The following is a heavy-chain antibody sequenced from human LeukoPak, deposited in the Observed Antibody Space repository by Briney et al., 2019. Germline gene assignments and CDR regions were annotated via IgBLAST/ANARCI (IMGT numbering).Heavy chain of an antibody. V-gene: IGHV3-9*01. J-gene: IGHJ4*02. CDR1: GFTFDDFA. D-gene: IGHD1-7*01. CDR2: ISWNSYNI. Sequence: GGSLRLSCAASGFTFDDFAMHWVRQAPGKGLEWVSGISWNSYNIGYADSVKGRFTISRDNAKNSLYLQMNSLTADDTALYYCAKVKGGLGPGTDFDYWGQGTLVTVSS. CDR3: AKVKGGLGPGTDFDY.